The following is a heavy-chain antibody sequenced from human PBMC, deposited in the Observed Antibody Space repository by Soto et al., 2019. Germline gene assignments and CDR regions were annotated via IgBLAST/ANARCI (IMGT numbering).Heavy chain of an antibody. V-gene: IGHV4-31*01. D-gene: IGHD1-26*01. CDR3: ARDRVGLSYYYYGMDV. CDR1: GGSISSGGYY. Sequence: QVQLQESGPGLVKPSQTLSLTCTVSGGSISSGGYYWSWIRQHPGKGLEWIGYIYYSGSTYYHLSLKSLVTISVDTSKNQFSRKLSSVTAADTAVYYCARDRVGLSYYYYGMDVWGQGPTVTVSS. J-gene: IGHJ6*02. CDR2: IYYSGST.